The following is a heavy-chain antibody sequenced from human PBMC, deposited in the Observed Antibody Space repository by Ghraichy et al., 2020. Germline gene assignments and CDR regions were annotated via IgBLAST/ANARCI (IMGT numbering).Heavy chain of an antibody. D-gene: IGHD6-19*01. CDR2: VYYTGST. J-gene: IGHJ5*02. CDR3: ARVAVGAVRGDWCDP. CDR1: GGSIGTDY. Sequence: GSLRLSCSVSGGSIGTDYWGWIRQPPGKGLEWIGYVYYTGSTSYNPSLKSRLTISVVTSKNQFSLKMAYVTAADTAVYYCARVAVGAVRGDWCDPWGQGALVTVSP. V-gene: IGHV4-59*01.